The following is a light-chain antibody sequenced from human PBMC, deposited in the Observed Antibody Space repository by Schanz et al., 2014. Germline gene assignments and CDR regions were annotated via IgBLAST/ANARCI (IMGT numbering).Light chain of an antibody. CDR2: DVS. CDR1: TSDVGGYNY. CDR3: CSYAGSSTWV. J-gene: IGLJ3*02. V-gene: IGLV2-11*01. Sequence: QSALTQPRSVSGSPGQSVTISCAGTTSDVGGYNYVSWYQHHPGKAPKLMIYDVSNRPSGVSNRFSGSKSGNTASLTISGVQAEDEADYYCCSYAGSSTWVFGGGTKLTVL.